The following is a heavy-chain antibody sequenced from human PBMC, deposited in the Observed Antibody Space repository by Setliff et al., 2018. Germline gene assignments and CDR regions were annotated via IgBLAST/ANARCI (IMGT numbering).Heavy chain of an antibody. D-gene: IGHD6-19*01. CDR2: IYYSGST. V-gene: IGHV4-30-4*08. Sequence: SETLSLTCTVSGGSFNSANYYWNWIRQPPGKGLEWIGYIYYSGSTYYNPSLKSRVTISVDTSKNQFSLKLSSVTAADTAVYYCASIPSSGWYYYYGMDVWGQGTTVTVSS. CDR1: GGSFNSANYY. J-gene: IGHJ6*02. CDR3: ASIPSSGWYYYYGMDV.